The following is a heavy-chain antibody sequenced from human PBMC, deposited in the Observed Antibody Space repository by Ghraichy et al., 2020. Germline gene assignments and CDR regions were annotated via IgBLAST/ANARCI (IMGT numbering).Heavy chain of an antibody. CDR3: ARDRRGYSYGYSPEYFQH. J-gene: IGHJ1*01. CDR1: GGSISSYY. V-gene: IGHV4-59*01. Sequence: SETLSLTCTVSGGSISSYYWSWIRQPPGKGLEWIGYIYYSGSTNYNPSLKSRVTISVDTSKNQFSLKLSSVTAADTAVYYCARDRRGYSYGYSPEYFQHWGQGTLVTVSS. D-gene: IGHD5-18*01. CDR2: IYYSGST.